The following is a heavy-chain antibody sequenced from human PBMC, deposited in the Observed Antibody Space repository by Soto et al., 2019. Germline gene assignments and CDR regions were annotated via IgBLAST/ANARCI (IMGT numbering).Heavy chain of an antibody. CDR2: ISSSSSYT. V-gene: IGHV3-11*06. CDR3: ARAMRIGAAAAPPMGLFGFDP. D-gene: IGHD6-13*01. J-gene: IGHJ5*02. CDR1: GFTFSDYY. Sequence: PGGSLRLSCAASGFTFSDYYMSWIRQAPGKGLEWVSYISSSSSYTNYADSVKGRFTISRDNAKNSLYLQMNSLRAEDTAVYYCARAMRIGAAAAPPMGLFGFDPWGQGTLVTVSS.